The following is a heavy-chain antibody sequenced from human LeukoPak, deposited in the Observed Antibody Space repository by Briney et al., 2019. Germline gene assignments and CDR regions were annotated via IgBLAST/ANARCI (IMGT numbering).Heavy chain of an antibody. Sequence: PGGSLRLSCAASGFTFSSYEMNWVRQAPGKGLEWVSILYSAGTTYYADSVKGRFTISRDNSRNILYLQMNSLRAEDTAIYYCARTPSGSGNFFDYWGQGAPVTVSS. CDR2: LYSAGTT. CDR1: GFTFSSYE. V-gene: IGHV3-66*01. CDR3: ARTPSGSGNFFDY. J-gene: IGHJ4*02. D-gene: IGHD3-10*01.